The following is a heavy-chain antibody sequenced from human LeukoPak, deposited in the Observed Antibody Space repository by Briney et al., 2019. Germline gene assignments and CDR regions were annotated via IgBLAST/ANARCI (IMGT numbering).Heavy chain of an antibody. D-gene: IGHD4-17*01. CDR3: ARGRDGDRRFDY. CDR2: IYYSGSN. V-gene: IGHV4-59*01. Sequence: PSETLSLTCTVSGGSISSYYWSWIRQPPGKGLEWIGYIYYSGSNNYNPSLKRRVTISVDTSKNQFSLKLSSVTAADTAVYYCARGRDGDRRFDYWGQGTLVTVSS. J-gene: IGHJ4*02. CDR1: GGSISSYY.